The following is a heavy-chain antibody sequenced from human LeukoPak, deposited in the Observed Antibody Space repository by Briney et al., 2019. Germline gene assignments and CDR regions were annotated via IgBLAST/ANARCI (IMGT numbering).Heavy chain of an antibody. J-gene: IGHJ4*02. CDR1: GGSFSGYY. D-gene: IGHD3-16*02. CDR2: IYTSGST. CDR3: ARVATYYDYVWGSYRYYFDY. Sequence: SETLSLTCAVYGGSFSGYYWSWIRQPAGKGLEWIGRIYTSGSTNYNPSLQSRVTMSVDTSKNQFSLKLSSVTAADTAVYYCARVATYYDYVWGSYRYYFDYWGQGTLVTVSS. V-gene: IGHV4-59*10.